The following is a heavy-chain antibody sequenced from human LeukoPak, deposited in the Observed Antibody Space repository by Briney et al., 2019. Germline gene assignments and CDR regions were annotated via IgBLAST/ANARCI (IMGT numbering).Heavy chain of an antibody. CDR1: ELTFSSHW. CDR3: ARGPNYGSRTDFLDY. D-gene: IGHD4-17*01. V-gene: IGHV3-7*03. J-gene: IGHJ4*02. Sequence: GGPLSLSCAASELTFSSHWMNWFGKAPGKGLEWWATIKQGAGERNYVDSVKGRFTVSRDDAKSSVFLQMNSLRAEDTAIYFCARGPNYGSRTDFLDYWGQGTLVTVSS. CDR2: IKQGAGER.